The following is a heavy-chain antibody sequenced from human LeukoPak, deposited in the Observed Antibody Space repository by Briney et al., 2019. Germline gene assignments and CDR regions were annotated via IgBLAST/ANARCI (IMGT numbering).Heavy chain of an antibody. CDR2: ISSDGVEK. D-gene: IGHD3-9*01. Sequence: QPGRSLRLSSEASGFTFSNYGIHWVRQTPGKGLEWVAAISSDGVEKHYADSVKGRFTISRDNSKSTLYLQMNSLRAEDTALYYCAREGHYDILTGYSPLEYYFYYMDVWGKGTTVTVSS. CDR1: GFTFSNYG. V-gene: IGHV3-30*04. CDR3: AREGHYDILTGYSPLEYYFYYMDV. J-gene: IGHJ6*03.